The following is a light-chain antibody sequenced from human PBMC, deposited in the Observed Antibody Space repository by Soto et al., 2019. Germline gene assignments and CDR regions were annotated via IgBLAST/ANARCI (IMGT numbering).Light chain of an antibody. V-gene: IGLV2-14*01. J-gene: IGLJ2*01. CDR2: EVS. CDR1: SSDVGGYNY. Sequence: QSVLTQPASVSGSPGQSITISCTGTSSDVGGYNYVSWFQQYPGKAPKLMIYEVSNRPSGVSNRFSGSKSGNTASLTVSGLQAEDEADYYCSSYAGSNNFVVFGGGTKLTVL. CDR3: SSYAGSNNFVV.